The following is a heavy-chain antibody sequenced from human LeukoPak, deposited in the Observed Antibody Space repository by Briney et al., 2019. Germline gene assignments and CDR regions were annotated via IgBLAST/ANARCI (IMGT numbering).Heavy chain of an antibody. D-gene: IGHD3-3*01. J-gene: IGHJ4*02. V-gene: IGHV4-31*03. CDR3: ARGRITIFGVVVGLDY. CDR2: IYYSGST. CDR1: GGSISSGGYY. Sequence: PSQTLSLTCTVSGGSISSGGYYWSWIRQHPGKGLEWIGYIYYSGSTYYNPSLKSRVTISVDTSKNQFSLKLSSVTAADTAVYYCARGRITIFGVVVGLDYWGQGTLVTVSS.